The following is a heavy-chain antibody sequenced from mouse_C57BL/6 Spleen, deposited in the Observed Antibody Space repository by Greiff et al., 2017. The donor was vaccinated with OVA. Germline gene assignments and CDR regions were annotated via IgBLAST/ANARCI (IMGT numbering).Heavy chain of an antibody. J-gene: IGHJ4*01. CDR1: GYTFTSYW. CDR2: IHPHSGSN. V-gene: IGHV1-64*01. Sequence: VQLQQPGAELVKPGASVKLSCKASGYTFTSYWMHWVQQRPGQGLEWIGMIHPHSGSNNYNEKFKSKATLTVDKSSNTAYIQLGSLTSKGSAVYYCARFWSYAMDYWGQGTSVTVSA. CDR3: ARFWSYAMDY.